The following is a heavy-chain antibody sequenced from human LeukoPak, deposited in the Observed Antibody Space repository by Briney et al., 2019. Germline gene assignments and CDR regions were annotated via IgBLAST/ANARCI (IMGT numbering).Heavy chain of an antibody. CDR3: ARGSSNYGYTFDI. D-gene: IGHD4-11*01. Sequence: GGSLRLSCAASGSTFSSMNWVRQAPGKGLEWVSFISSSRSYIYYADSVKGRFTISRDNAKNSLYLHMNSLRVDDTAVYYCARGSSNYGYTFDIWGQGTMVTVSS. CDR1: GSTFSS. J-gene: IGHJ3*02. V-gene: IGHV3-21*01. CDR2: ISSSRSYI.